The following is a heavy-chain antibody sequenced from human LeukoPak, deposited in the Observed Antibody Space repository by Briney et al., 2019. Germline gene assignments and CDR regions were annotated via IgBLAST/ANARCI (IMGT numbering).Heavy chain of an antibody. CDR3: ARDVWSNGEGDY. CDR2: ISSNGGST. CDR1: GFTFSSYA. V-gene: IGHV3-64*01. Sequence: GGSLRLSCAASGFTFSSYAMHWVRQAPGKGLEYVSAISSNGGSTYYANSVKGRFTISRDNSKNTLYLQMGSLRAEDMAVYYCARDVWSNGEGDYWGQGTLVTVSS. D-gene: IGHD3-16*01. J-gene: IGHJ4*02.